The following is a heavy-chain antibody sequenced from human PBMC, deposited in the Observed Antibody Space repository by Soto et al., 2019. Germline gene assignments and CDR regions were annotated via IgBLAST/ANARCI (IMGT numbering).Heavy chain of an antibody. J-gene: IGHJ4*02. V-gene: IGHV4-39*01. CDR2: IYYSGST. CDR1: GGSISSSSYY. CDR3: ARHGIVVVPAAPRFDY. Sequence: PSETLSLTCTVSGGSISSSSYYWGWIRQPPGKGLEWIGSIYYSGSTYYNPSLKSRVTISVDTSKNQFSLKLSSVTAADTAVYYCARHGIVVVPAAPRFDYWGQGTLVTVPQ. D-gene: IGHD2-2*01.